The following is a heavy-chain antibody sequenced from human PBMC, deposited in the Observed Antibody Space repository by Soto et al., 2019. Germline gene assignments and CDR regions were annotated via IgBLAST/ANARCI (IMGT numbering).Heavy chain of an antibody. CDR1: GYIFTSYD. CDR2: ISAYNGNT. V-gene: IGHV1-18*01. Sequence: ASVKVSCKASGYIFTSYDISWVRQAPGQGLEYMGWISAYNGNTNYVQKFQGRVTMTRDTSTSTAYMELRSLRSDDTAVYYCSRGTRVYANTGYYPGYIDYWGQGIMVTVSS. CDR3: SRGTRVYANTGYYPGYIDY. D-gene: IGHD3-9*01. J-gene: IGHJ4*02.